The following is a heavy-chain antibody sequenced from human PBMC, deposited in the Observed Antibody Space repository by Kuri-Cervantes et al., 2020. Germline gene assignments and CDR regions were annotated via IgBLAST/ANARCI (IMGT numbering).Heavy chain of an antibody. V-gene: IGHV3-64*02. CDR3: ARARGWYEYWYFDL. CDR1: GFSFNNHA. CDR2: ISSNGGST. Sequence: GESLKISCAASGFSFNNHAMSWVRQAPGKGLEYVSAISSNGGSTYYADSVKGRFTISRDNSKNTLYLQMGSLRAEDMAVYYCARARGWYEYWYFDLWGRGTLVTVSS. J-gene: IGHJ2*01. D-gene: IGHD6-19*01.